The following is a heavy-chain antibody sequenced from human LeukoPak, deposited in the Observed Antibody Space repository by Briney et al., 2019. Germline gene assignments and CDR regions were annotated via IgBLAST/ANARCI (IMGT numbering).Heavy chain of an antibody. Sequence: PGGSLRLSCAASGFTFSSYAMSWVRQAPGKGLEWVSAISGSGGSTYYTDSVKGRFTISRDNAKNSLYLQMNNLRAEDTAVYYCAREWTFDTDLDYWGQGTLVTVSS. CDR3: AREWTFDTDLDY. CDR1: GFTFSSYA. V-gene: IGHV3-23*01. CDR2: ISGSGGST. D-gene: IGHD3-22*01. J-gene: IGHJ4*02.